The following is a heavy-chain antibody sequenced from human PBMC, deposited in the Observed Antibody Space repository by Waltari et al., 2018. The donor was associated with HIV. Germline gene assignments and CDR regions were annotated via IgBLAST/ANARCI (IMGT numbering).Heavy chain of an antibody. Sequence: QLQLQESGPGLVKPSETLSLTCTVSGGSISSSSYYWGWIRQPPGKGLEWIGSIYYSGSTYYNPSLKSRVTISVDTSKNQFSLKLSSVTAADTAVYYCARADIVLMVYAPHFDYWGQGTLV. CDR3: ARADIVLMVYAPHFDY. CDR1: GGSISSSSYY. D-gene: IGHD2-8*01. CDR2: IYYSGST. V-gene: IGHV4-39*01. J-gene: IGHJ4*02.